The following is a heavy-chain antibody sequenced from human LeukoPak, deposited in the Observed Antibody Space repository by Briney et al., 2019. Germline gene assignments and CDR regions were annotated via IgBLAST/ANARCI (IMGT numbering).Heavy chain of an antibody. CDR3: AKENYGDSYFDY. CDR2: ISGSGGST. CDR1: GFTFSSYS. J-gene: IGHJ4*02. D-gene: IGHD4-17*01. Sequence: LSGGSLRLSCAASGFTFSSYSMNWVRQAPGKGLEWVSAISGSGGSTYYADSVKGRFTISRDNSKNTLYLQMNSLRAEDTAVYYCAKENYGDSYFDYWGQGTLVTVSS. V-gene: IGHV3-23*01.